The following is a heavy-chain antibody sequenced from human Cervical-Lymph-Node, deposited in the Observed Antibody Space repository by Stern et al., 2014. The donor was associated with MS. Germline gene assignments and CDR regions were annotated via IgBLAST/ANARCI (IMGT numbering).Heavy chain of an antibody. D-gene: IGHD2/OR15-2a*01. Sequence: EVQLVQSGAEVKKPGESLKISCKGSGYTFATSWIGWVRQMPGKGLEWMGNIYPGDSETRYSPSFQGQVTLSADKSVSTAYLQWSNLKASDPAFYYCARLSGNWFDPWGQGTLVTVSS. CDR2: IYPGDSET. V-gene: IGHV5-51*03. CDR1: GYTFATSW. CDR3: ARLSGNWFDP. J-gene: IGHJ5*02.